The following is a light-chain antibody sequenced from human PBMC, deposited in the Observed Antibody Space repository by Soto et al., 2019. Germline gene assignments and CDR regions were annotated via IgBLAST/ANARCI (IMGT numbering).Light chain of an antibody. CDR2: STN. Sequence: QAVVTQEPSFSVSPGGTVTLTCALTSGSVSTNNYPSWYQQTPGQAPRTLIYSTNTRSSGVPDRFSGSILGNKAALTITGAQADDESDYYCVLYMGSGISVFGGGTKVTVL. CDR1: SGSVSTNNY. V-gene: IGLV8-61*01. J-gene: IGLJ3*02. CDR3: VLYMGSGISV.